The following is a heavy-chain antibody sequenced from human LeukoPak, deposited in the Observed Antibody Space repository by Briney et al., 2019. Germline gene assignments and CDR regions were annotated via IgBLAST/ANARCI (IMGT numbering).Heavy chain of an antibody. CDR3: ARDLRGYGYGDFDY. CDR1: GFTFSDYY. D-gene: IGHD5-18*01. Sequence: GGSLRLSCAASGFTFSDYYMSWIRQAPGKGLEWVSYISNSSIYTNYADSVKGRFTISRDNAKNLLYLQMNSLRGEDTAVYYCARDLRGYGYGDFDYWGQGTLVTVSS. CDR2: ISNSSIYT. V-gene: IGHV3-11*06. J-gene: IGHJ4*02.